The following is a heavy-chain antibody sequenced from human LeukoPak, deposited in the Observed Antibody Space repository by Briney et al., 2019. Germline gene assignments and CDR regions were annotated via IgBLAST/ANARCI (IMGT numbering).Heavy chain of an antibody. V-gene: IGHV1-18*01. Sequence: ASVTVSCKASGYTFTSYGISWVRQAPGQGLEWMGWISAYNGNTNYAQKLQGRVTMTTDTSTSTVYMELSSLRSEDTAVYYCAREANSVDYWGQGTLVTVSS. D-gene: IGHD4/OR15-4a*01. CDR1: GYTFTSYG. J-gene: IGHJ4*02. CDR3: AREANSVDY. CDR2: ISAYNGNT.